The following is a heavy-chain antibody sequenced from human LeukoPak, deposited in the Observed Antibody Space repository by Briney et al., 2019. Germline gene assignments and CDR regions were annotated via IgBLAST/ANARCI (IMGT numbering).Heavy chain of an antibody. CDR2: IHPSGGST. Sequence: ASVKISCKASGYTFANYYIHWVRQAPGQGLEWMGIIHPSGGSTTYPQKFQGRVTMTRDTSTNIVYMDLSSLRSEDTAVYYCAREGREVYGSGSPDDYWGQGTLVTVSS. CDR1: GYTFANYY. V-gene: IGHV1-46*01. J-gene: IGHJ4*02. D-gene: IGHD3-10*01. CDR3: AREGREVYGSGSPDDY.